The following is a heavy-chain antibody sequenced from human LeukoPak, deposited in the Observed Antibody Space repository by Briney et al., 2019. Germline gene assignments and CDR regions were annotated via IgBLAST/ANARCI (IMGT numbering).Heavy chain of an antibody. D-gene: IGHD6-13*01. CDR1: GYSISSGLY. CDR3: ARDGGGQQQLVRYDY. J-gene: IGHJ4*02. Sequence: SETLSLTCAVSGYSISSGLYWAWIRQPPGKGLEWIGYIYYSGSTNYNPSLKSRVTISVDTSKNQFSLKLSSVTAADTAVYYCARDGGGQQQLVRYDYWGQGTLVTVSS. CDR2: IYYSGST. V-gene: IGHV4-61*01.